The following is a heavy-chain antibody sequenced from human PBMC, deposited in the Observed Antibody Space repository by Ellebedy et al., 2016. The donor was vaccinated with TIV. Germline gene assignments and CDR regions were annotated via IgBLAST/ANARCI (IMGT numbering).Heavy chain of an antibody. CDR2: IDPSDSHI. J-gene: IGHJ5*02. V-gene: IGHV5-10-1*01. D-gene: IGHD2-21*02. CDR1: GYSFPNYW. CDR3: ARRFDDDGGAWES. Sequence: GESLKISXQASGYSFPNYWITWVRQVSGKGLEWMGRIDPSDSHITYSPSFEGHVTISVDKSISTAYLEWSSLKALDTATYYCARRFDDDGGAWESWGQGTLVTVSS.